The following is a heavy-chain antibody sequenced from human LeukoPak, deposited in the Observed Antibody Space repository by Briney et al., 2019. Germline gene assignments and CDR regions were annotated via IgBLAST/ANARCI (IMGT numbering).Heavy chain of an antibody. CDR2: IKQDGSGT. V-gene: IGHV3-7*05. Sequence: GGSLRLSCAASGFTFNSYWMNWVRQAPGKGLEWVANIKQDGSGTYYVDSVKGRFTISRDNAKNSLYLQMNSLRAEDTAVYYCALYNWNSKRDLDYWGQGTLVTVSS. CDR1: GFTFNSYW. D-gene: IGHD1-7*01. J-gene: IGHJ4*02. CDR3: ALYNWNSKRDLDY.